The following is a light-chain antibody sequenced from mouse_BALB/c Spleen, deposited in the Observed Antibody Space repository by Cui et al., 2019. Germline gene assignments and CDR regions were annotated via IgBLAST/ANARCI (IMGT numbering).Light chain of an antibody. V-gene: IGKV4-55*01. CDR1: SSLSY. CDR3: QQWSSYPRT. J-gene: IGKJ1*01. CDR2: DTS. Sequence: QIVITQSSALISASPGQKVPSTCSASSSLSYVYWYQQKPGFSPRLLIYDTSNLAAGVPVRFSGSGSGTSYSLTISRMEAEDAATYYCQQWSSYPRTFGGGTKLEIK.